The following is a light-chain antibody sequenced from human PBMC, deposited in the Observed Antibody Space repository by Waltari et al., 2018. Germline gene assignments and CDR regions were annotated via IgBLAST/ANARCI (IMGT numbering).Light chain of an antibody. CDR3: LQDYDYPWT. CDR2: SAS. Sequence: AIQMTQSPSSLSASVGGRVTITCRASQVIRNDLGWYQQKPGKAPKLLIYSASSLQSGVPSRFRGSGSGTDFTLTISSLQPEDVATYYCLQDYDYPWTFGQGTKVEIE. CDR1: QVIRND. V-gene: IGKV1-6*01. J-gene: IGKJ1*01.